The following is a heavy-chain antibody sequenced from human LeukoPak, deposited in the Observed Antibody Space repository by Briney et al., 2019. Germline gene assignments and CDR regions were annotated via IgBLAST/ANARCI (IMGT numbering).Heavy chain of an antibody. CDR2: ISGSGDRT. CDR1: GFTFRTYA. V-gene: IGHV3-23*01. J-gene: IGHJ4*01. CDR3: ARESITMIVVGSFDY. Sequence: GGSLRLSCAPSGFTFRTYAMSWVRQAPGKGLEWVSGISGSGDRTYYAESVKGRFSISRDNSKNTVYLQMNSLRVEDTAVYYCARESITMIVVGSFDYWGHGTLVTVSS. D-gene: IGHD3-22*01.